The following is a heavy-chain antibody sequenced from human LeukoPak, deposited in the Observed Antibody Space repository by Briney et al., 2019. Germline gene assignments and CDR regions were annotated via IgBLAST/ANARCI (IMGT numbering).Heavy chain of an antibody. Sequence: ASVKVSCKASGYTFTSYYMHWVRQAPGQGLEWMGIINPSGGSTSYAQKFQGRVTMTRDTSTSTVYMELSSLRSEDTAVYYCAREKRITMVRGVRPYNWFDPWGQGTLVTVSS. J-gene: IGHJ5*02. CDR2: INPSGGST. V-gene: IGHV1-46*01. CDR3: AREKRITMVRGVRPYNWFDP. D-gene: IGHD3-10*01. CDR1: GYTFTSYY.